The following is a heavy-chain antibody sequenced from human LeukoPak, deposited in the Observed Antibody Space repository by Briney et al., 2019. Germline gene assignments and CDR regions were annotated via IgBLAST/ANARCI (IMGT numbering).Heavy chain of an antibody. V-gene: IGHV3-48*03. CDR3: ARGSGITMVRGVADY. Sequence: PGGSLRLSCAASGFTFSSYEMNWVRQAPGKGLEWVSYISSSGSTIYYADSVKGRFTISRDNAQNSLYLQMNSLRAEDTAVYYCARGSGITMVRGVADYWGRGALFTVSS. CDR2: ISSSGSTI. J-gene: IGHJ4*02. CDR1: GFTFSSYE. D-gene: IGHD3-10*01.